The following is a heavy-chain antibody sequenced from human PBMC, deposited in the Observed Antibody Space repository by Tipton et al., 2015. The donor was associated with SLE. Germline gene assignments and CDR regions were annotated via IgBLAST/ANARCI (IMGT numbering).Heavy chain of an antibody. Sequence: TLSLTCTVSGFSISSYYWGWIRQPPGKGLEWLGTIYHSGTTYYNPSLESRVTISIDTSKSQFSLKLSSVTAADTAVYYCARIKAGTYYFDYWGQGALVTVSS. V-gene: IGHV4-38-2*02. D-gene: IGHD6-13*01. CDR2: IYHSGTT. CDR1: GFSISSYY. CDR3: ARIKAGTYYFDY. J-gene: IGHJ4*02.